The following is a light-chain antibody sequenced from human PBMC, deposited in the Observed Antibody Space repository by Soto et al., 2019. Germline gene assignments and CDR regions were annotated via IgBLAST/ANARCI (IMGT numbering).Light chain of an antibody. Sequence: EIQMTQSPSTLSASVGDRVTITCRASQSISSWLAWYQQKPGKAPKLLIYKASSLESGVPSRFSGSGSGTEFTLTISSPQPDDFATYYCQQYNSYPLTFGGGTKVEIK. V-gene: IGKV1-5*03. CDR3: QQYNSYPLT. CDR1: QSISSW. CDR2: KAS. J-gene: IGKJ4*01.